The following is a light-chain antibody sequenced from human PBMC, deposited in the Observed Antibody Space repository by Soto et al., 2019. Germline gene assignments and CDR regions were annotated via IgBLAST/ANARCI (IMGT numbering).Light chain of an antibody. Sequence: PGERTTLSCWASQTVSSNLAWYQHKPGQPPRLLIYDASTRATGIPARFSGSGSGTEFTLTINSLLSEDYAVYYCQQYNNWPYTFGQGTKLEIK. V-gene: IGKV3-15*01. J-gene: IGKJ2*01. CDR1: QTVSSN. CDR2: DAS. CDR3: QQYNNWPYT.